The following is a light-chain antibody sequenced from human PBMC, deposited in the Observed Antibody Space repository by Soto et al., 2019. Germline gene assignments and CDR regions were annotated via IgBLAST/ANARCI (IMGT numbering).Light chain of an antibody. J-gene: IGKJ3*01. CDR1: QSVSSN. V-gene: IGKV3-15*01. Sequence: EIVMTQSPATLSVSPGERATLSCRASQSVSSNLAWYQQKPGQAPRLLIYGASTRATGIPARFSGSGSGTEFTLTISSLQSEDFALYYCQQYGTSPLTFGPGTRVD. CDR3: QQYGTSPLT. CDR2: GAS.